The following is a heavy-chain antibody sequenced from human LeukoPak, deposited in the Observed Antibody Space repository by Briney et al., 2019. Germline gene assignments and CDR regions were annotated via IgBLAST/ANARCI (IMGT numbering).Heavy chain of an antibody. D-gene: IGHD1-20*01. CDR3: ARGYNWDIDY. Sequence: ASVTVSFKASGYTFTVYYMHWVRQAPGQGLEWMGWINPNSGGTNYAQKFQGRVTITRDTSISTAYMEPSRLRSDDTAVYYCARGYNWDIDYWGQGTLVTVSS. CDR1: GYTFTVYY. CDR2: INPNSGGT. J-gene: IGHJ4*02. V-gene: IGHV1-2*02.